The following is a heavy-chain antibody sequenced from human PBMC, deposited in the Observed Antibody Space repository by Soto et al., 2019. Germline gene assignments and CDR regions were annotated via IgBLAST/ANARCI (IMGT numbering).Heavy chain of an antibody. J-gene: IGHJ6*02. V-gene: IGHV3-23*04. CDR2: ISGSGGSK. CDR1: GFTFSNYA. CDR3: PKASQYDFWSGYLRSGGMDV. D-gene: IGHD3-3*01. Sequence: EVQLVESGGGLVLPGGSLRLSCAPSGFTFSNYAMSWVRQAPGKGLEWVAGISGSGGSKYYADSVKGRFTISRDNSKNTLYLQMNSLRGEDTAVYYCPKASQYDFWSGYLRSGGMDVWGQGTTVTVSS.